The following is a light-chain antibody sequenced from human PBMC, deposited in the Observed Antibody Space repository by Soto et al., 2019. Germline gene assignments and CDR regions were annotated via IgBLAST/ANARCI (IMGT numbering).Light chain of an antibody. CDR3: QQLNRFLRT. Sequence: DIQLTQSPSFLSASVGDRVTITCRASQDISSYLAWYQQRPGKVPRFLTHSASTLQSGVPSRFSATGSGTTFTLTISSLQPEDIATYYCQQLNRFLRTFGQGTKVEV. CDR2: SAS. J-gene: IGKJ1*01. V-gene: IGKV1-9*01. CDR1: QDISSY.